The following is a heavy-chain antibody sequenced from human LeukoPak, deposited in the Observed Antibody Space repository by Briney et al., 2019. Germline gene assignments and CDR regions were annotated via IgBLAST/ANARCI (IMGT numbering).Heavy chain of an antibody. V-gene: IGHV5-51*01. CDR1: GYSFTSYW. D-gene: IGHD5-18*01. J-gene: IGHJ6*02. CDR2: IYPGDSDT. Sequence: GESLKISCKGFGYSFTSYWIGWVRQMPGKGLEWMGIIYPGDSDTRYSPSFQGQVTISADKSISTAYLQWSSLKASDTAMYYCARLVDTAMVYDYYYGMDVWGQGTTVTVSS. CDR3: ARLVDTAMVYDYYYGMDV.